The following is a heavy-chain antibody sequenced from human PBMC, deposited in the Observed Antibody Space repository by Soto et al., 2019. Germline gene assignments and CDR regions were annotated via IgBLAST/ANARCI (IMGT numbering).Heavy chain of an antibody. Sequence: QVQLVESGGGVVQPGRSLRLSCAASGFTFSSYGMHWVRQAPGKGLEWVAVIWYDGSNKYYADSVKGRFTISRDNSKNTLYLHMNSLRAEDTAVYYSARDRTATIFGVYTSYGMDVWGQGPTVTVS. V-gene: IGHV3-33*01. J-gene: IGHJ6*02. D-gene: IGHD3-3*01. CDR2: IWYDGSNK. CDR3: ARDRTATIFGVYTSYGMDV. CDR1: GFTFSSYG.